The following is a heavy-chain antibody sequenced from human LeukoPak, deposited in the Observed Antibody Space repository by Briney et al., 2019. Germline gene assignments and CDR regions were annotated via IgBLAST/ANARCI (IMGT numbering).Heavy chain of an antibody. CDR2: IPSDNKP. J-gene: IGHJ4*02. Sequence: GGSLRLSCEASGFTFSAYAMTWVRQAPGKGLEWVSSIPSDNKPHYSASVKGRFAISRDNSNSMLFLQLNSLRAEDTAHYYGAKVDTGMAYYFDLWGQGTLVTVSS. CDR1: GFTFSAYA. V-gene: IGHV3-23*05. CDR3: AKVDTGMAYYFDL. D-gene: IGHD5-18*01.